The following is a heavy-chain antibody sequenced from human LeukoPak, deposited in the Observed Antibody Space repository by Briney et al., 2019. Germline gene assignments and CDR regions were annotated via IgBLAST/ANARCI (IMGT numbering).Heavy chain of an antibody. D-gene: IGHD4-11*01. Sequence: SETLSLTCTVSGGSISSGGYYWSWIRQHPGKGLEWIGYIYYSGNTYYNPSLKSRVTISVDTSKNQFSLKLSSVTAADTAVYYCATLTTVTGWFDPWGQGTLVTVSS. CDR3: ATLTTVTGWFDP. CDR2: IYYSGNT. CDR1: GGSISSGGYY. J-gene: IGHJ5*02. V-gene: IGHV4-31*03.